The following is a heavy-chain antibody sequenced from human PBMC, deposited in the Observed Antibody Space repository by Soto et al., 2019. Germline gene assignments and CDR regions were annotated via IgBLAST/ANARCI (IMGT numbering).Heavy chain of an antibody. Sequence: QVQLQESGPGLEKPSQTVSLTCTVCGGSISSGGYYWSWIRQHPVKVLEWIGYIYYSGSTYYNPSLKSRVTLSVDTSKNQFSLKLSSVTAADTAVYYCAREGRGGSNWFDPWGQGTLVTVSS. CDR2: IYYSGST. V-gene: IGHV4-31*03. J-gene: IGHJ5*02. CDR3: AREGRGGSNWFDP. D-gene: IGHD3-16*01. CDR1: GGSISSGGYY.